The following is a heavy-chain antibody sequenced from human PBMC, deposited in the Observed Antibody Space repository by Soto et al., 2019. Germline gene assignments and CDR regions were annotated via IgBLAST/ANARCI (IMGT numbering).Heavy chain of an antibody. D-gene: IGHD3-9*01. CDR1: GYTFTSYG. CDR2: ISAYNGNT. J-gene: IGHJ4*02. V-gene: IGHV1-18*01. Sequence: QDQLVQSGAEVKKPGASVKVTCKASGYTFTSYGISWVRQAPGQGLERMGWISAYNGNTSYAQKLQGRVTMTTDASTSIAYMQWRSLRSDDTAVYFCAWDPGFSSDYWGQGSLDTVSS. CDR3: AWDPGFSSDY.